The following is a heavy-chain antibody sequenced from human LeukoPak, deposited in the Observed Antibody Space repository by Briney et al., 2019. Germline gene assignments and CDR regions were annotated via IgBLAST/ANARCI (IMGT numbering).Heavy chain of an antibody. CDR3: ARLKGRDSSGPEVY. D-gene: IGHD3-22*01. CDR1: GFTYSSYS. V-gene: IGHV3-48*01. Sequence: GGPLRLSCAASGFTYSSYSMIWVRQAPGKGLEGVSYISSSNSTIYYADSVKGRFTISRDNAKNSLYLEMNSLRAEDTAVYYRARLKGRDSSGPEVYWGQGTLVTVSS. J-gene: IGHJ4*02. CDR2: ISSSNSTI.